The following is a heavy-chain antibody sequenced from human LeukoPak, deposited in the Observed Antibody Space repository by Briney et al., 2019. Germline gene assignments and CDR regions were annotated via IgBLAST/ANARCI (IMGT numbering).Heavy chain of an antibody. J-gene: IGHJ4*02. CDR1: VYTVTRYF. CDR2: MNANSGGI. V-gene: IGHV1-2*02. Sequence: ASVKVSCKGSVYTVTRYFMHWVRHAPGQGLGRGGEMNANSGGIKYAQKFQGRETITRDTAIRTAYMEMRRLRDEDTAVYYCERHSIPATCSFLHYWRQGTLVTVSS. D-gene: IGHD2-2*01. CDR3: ERHSIPATCSFLHY.